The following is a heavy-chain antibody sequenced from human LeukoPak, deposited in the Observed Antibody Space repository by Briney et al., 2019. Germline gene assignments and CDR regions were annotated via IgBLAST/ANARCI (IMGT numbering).Heavy chain of an antibody. CDR1: GFTFSSYA. CDR2: ISYDGSNK. D-gene: IGHD6-13*01. V-gene: IGHV3-30*04. Sequence: GGSLRLSCAASGFTFSSYAMHWVRQAPGKGLEWVAVISYDGSNKYYADSVKGRFTISRDNSKNTLYLQMNSLRAEDTAVYYCARVRIAAAGTSGRTDYWGQGTLVTVSS. CDR3: ARVRIAAAGTSGRTDY. J-gene: IGHJ4*02.